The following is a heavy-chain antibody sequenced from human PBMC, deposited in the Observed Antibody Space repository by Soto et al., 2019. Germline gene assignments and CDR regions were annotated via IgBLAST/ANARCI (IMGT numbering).Heavy chain of an antibody. CDR2: IWYDGSNK. D-gene: IGHD4-4*01. Sequence: GGSLRLSCAASGFTFSSYGMHWVRQAPGKGLEWVAVIWYDGSNKYYADSVKGRFTISRDNSKNTLYLQMNSLRAEDTAVYYCAREEVTTVYYYYYGMDVWGQGTTVTVSS. CDR1: GFTFSSYG. J-gene: IGHJ6*02. V-gene: IGHV3-33*01. CDR3: AREEVTTVYYYYYGMDV.